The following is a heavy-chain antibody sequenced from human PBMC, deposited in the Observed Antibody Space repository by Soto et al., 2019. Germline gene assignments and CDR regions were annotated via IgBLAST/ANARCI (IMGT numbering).Heavy chain of an antibody. CDR2: ISYDGNYK. CDR1: GFTFNDYA. Sequence: QVQLVESGGGVVQPGRSLRLSCSASGFTFNDYAMHWVRQAPGKGLEWVSFISYDGNYKYYADSVKGRFTISRDTSKNMLYLQMNSLRPEDTAVYFCAKARVGTTHFDYWGQGTLVTASS. CDR3: AKARVGTTHFDY. V-gene: IGHV3-30*18. J-gene: IGHJ4*02. D-gene: IGHD1-26*01.